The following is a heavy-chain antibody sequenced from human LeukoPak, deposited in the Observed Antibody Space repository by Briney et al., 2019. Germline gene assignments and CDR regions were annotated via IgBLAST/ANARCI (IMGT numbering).Heavy chain of an antibody. V-gene: IGHV3-64*01. Sequence: GGSLRLSCAASGFTFSSYAMHWVRRAPGKGLEYVSAISSNGGSTYYANSVKGRFTISRDNSKNTLYLQMGSLRAEDMGVYYCARSGGYYSYGMDVWGQGTTVTVFS. CDR2: ISSNGGST. D-gene: IGHD4-23*01. CDR1: GFTFSSYA. CDR3: ARSGGYYSYGMDV. J-gene: IGHJ6*01.